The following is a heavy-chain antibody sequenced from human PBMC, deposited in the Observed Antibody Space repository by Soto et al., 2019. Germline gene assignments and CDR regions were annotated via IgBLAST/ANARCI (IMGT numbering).Heavy chain of an antibody. CDR1: GGSVSSGSYY. J-gene: IGHJ6*02. CDR3: ARDRGYCSGGSCSGSGMDV. Sequence: ASETLSLTCTVSGGSVSSGSYYWSWIRQPPGKGLEWIGYIYYSGSTNYNPSLKSRVTISVDTSKNQFSLKLSSVTAADTAVYYCARDRGYCSGGSCSGSGMDVWGQGTTVTVSS. D-gene: IGHD2-15*01. V-gene: IGHV4-61*01. CDR2: IYYSGST.